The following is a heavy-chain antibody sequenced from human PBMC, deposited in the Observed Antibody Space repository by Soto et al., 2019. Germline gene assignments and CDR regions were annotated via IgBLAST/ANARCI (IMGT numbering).Heavy chain of an antibody. Sequence: GASVKVSCKASGYTFKNYGISWVRQAPGQGLEWMAWISAYNGNTNYAQKLQGRVTVTTDTSTSTAYMELRSLRSDDTAVDYCTKAPGIAVSNDIWGQGTMVTVSS. D-gene: IGHD6-19*01. V-gene: IGHV1-18*01. CDR3: TKAPGIAVSNDI. CDR2: ISAYNGNT. J-gene: IGHJ3*02. CDR1: GYTFKNYG.